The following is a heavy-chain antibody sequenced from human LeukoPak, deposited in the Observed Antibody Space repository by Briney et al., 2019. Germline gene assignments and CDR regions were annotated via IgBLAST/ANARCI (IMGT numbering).Heavy chain of an antibody. CDR1: GYTFTGYY. Sequence: GASVKVSCKASGYTFTGYYMHWVRQAPGQGLEWMGWINPNCGGTNYAQKFQGRVTMTRDTSISTAYMELSRLRSDDTAVYYCARGGGLRDGYNLDYWGQGTLVTVSS. CDR2: INPNCGGT. J-gene: IGHJ4*02. CDR3: ARGGGLRDGYNLDY. D-gene: IGHD5-24*01. V-gene: IGHV1-2*02.